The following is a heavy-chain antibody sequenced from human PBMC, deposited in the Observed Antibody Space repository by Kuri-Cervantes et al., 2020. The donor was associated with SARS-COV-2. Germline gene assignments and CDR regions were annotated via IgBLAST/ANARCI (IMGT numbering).Heavy chain of an antibody. V-gene: IGHV1-69*13. J-gene: IGHJ4*02. CDR3: AIVLLERQPSAFDY. Sequence: SSVKVSCKACGGTFSSLGFNWVRQAPGQGLEWMGGIIPVFGTTDYAQKFHGRFTIVADESTNSAYMDLSSLKSDDTAVYYCAIVLLERQPSAFDYWGQGTQVTVSS. D-gene: IGHD1-1*01. CDR2: IIPVFGTT. CDR1: GGTFSSLG.